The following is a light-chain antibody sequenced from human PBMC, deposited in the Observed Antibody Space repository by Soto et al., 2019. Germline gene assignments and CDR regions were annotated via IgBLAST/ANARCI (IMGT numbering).Light chain of an antibody. V-gene: IGLV2-8*01. CDR1: KDDIGVYDF. Sequence: QSVLTQPPSGSGSPGQSVTISCTGTKDDIGVYDFVSWYQHHPGKAPRLIIYEVVQRPSGVPDRFSGSKYGNTASLTVSGLQAADETDYFCKSYAGSNTYVFAIGTKVTVL. CDR3: KSYAGSNTYV. CDR2: EVV. J-gene: IGLJ1*01.